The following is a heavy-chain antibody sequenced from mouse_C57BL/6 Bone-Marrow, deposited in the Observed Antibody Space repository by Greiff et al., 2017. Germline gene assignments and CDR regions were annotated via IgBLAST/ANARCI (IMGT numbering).Heavy chain of an antibody. V-gene: IGHV3-6*01. Sequence: EVKLMESGPGLVKPSQSLSLTCSVTGYSITSGYYWNWIRQFPGNKLEWMGYISYDGSNNYNPSLKNRISITRDTSKNQFFLKLNSVTTEDTATYYCARDPGGYDGHYFDYWGQGTTLTVSS. CDR3: ARDPGGYDGHYFDY. CDR1: GYSITSGYY. D-gene: IGHD2-2*01. CDR2: ISYDGSN. J-gene: IGHJ2*01.